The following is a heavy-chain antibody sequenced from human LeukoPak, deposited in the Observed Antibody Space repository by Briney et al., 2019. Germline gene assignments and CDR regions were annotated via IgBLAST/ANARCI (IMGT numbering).Heavy chain of an antibody. CDR3: ARGLHYYDSSGTNFDY. CDR2: INHSGST. D-gene: IGHD3-22*01. CDR1: GGSFSGYY. Sequence: SETLSLTCAVYGGSFSGYYRSWIRQPPGKGLDWIGEINHSGSTNYNPSLKSRVTISVDTSKNQFSLKLSSVTAADTAVYYCARGLHYYDSSGTNFDYWGQGTLVTVSS. J-gene: IGHJ4*02. V-gene: IGHV4-34*01.